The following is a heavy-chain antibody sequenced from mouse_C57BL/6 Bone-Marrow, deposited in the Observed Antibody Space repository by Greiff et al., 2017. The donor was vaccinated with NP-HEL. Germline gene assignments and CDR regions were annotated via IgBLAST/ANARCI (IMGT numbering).Heavy chain of an antibody. Sequence: DVKLVESGGGLVQPGGSLKLSCAASGFTFSDYYMYWVRQTPEKRLEWVAYISNGGGSTYYLDTVKGRFTISRDNAKNTLYLQMSRLKSEDTAMYYCARSEIYYSSSYDAMDYWGQGTSVTVSS. J-gene: IGHJ4*01. V-gene: IGHV5-12*01. D-gene: IGHD1-1*01. CDR3: ARSEIYYSSSYDAMDY. CDR1: GFTFSDYY. CDR2: ISNGGGST.